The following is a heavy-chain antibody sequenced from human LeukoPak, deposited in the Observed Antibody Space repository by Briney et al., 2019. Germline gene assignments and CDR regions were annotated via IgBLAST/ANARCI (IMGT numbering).Heavy chain of an antibody. D-gene: IGHD2-21*02. CDR2: ISGSGGST. V-gene: IGHV3-23*01. Sequence: PGGSLRLSCAASGFTFSSYAMSWVRQAPGKGLEWVSAISGSGGSTYYADSVKGRFTISRDNSKNTVNLQMNSLRPEDTAVYYCAKDYEAYCGGDCYSFFDYWGQGTLVTVSS. CDR3: AKDYEAYCGGDCYSFFDY. CDR1: GFTFSSYA. J-gene: IGHJ4*02.